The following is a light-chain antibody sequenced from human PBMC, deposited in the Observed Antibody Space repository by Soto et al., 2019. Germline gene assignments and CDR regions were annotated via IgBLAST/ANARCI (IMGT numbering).Light chain of an antibody. Sequence: QSALTQPASVSGSPGQSVTISCAGTSSDVGGYNYVSWYQHHPGKVPKLMIYEISHRPSGVSHRFSGSKSGNTASLTISGLQAEDEADYYCNSYTSRSTYVFGTGTKLTVL. CDR3: NSYTSRSTYV. CDR1: SSDVGGYNY. J-gene: IGLJ1*01. CDR2: EIS. V-gene: IGLV2-14*01.